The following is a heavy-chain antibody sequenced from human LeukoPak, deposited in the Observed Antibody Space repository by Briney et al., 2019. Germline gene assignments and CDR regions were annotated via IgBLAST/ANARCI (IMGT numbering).Heavy chain of an antibody. J-gene: IGHJ4*02. Sequence: SETLSLICTVSGDSISSSNNYYWGWIRQPPGKGLEWLGDIYYSGSTYYNPSLKSRVTISVDTSKNQFSLKLSSVTAADTAVYYCARERYSSSREDYWGQGTLVTVSS. D-gene: IGHD6-13*01. V-gene: IGHV4-39*07. CDR2: IYYSGST. CDR3: ARERYSSSREDY. CDR1: GDSISSSNNYY.